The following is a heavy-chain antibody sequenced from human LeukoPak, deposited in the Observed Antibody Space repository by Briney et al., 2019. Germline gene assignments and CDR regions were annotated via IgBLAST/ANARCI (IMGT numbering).Heavy chain of an antibody. J-gene: IGHJ4*02. D-gene: IGHD6-13*01. Sequence: SETLSLTCTVSGGSISSSSYCWGWIRQPPGKGLEWIGSIYYSGSTYYNPSLKSRVTISVDTSKNQFSLKLSSVTAADTAVYYCAGYTSNWYTFDYWGQGTLVTVSS. CDR2: IYYSGST. CDR1: GGSISSSSYC. V-gene: IGHV4-39*01. CDR3: AGYTSNWYTFDY.